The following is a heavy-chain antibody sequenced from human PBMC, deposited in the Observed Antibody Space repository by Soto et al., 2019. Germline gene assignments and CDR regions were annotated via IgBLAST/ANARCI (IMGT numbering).Heavy chain of an antibody. Sequence: SVKVSCKASGGTFYTYTFSWVRQAPGQGLEWMVSITPIYPTTNYAEKFQGRLTVTADGSTNTAYMELNSLTSEDTAVYYCARIPRYSFPTSDDLDSWGQGTLVTVSS. CDR3: ARIPRYSFPTSDDLDS. CDR1: GGTFYTYT. J-gene: IGHJ4*02. V-gene: IGHV1-69*13. D-gene: IGHD5-18*01. CDR2: ITPIYPTT.